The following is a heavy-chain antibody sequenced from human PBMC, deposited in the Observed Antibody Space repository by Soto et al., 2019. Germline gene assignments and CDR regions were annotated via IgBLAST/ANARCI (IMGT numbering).Heavy chain of an antibody. V-gene: IGHV4-61*01. CDR2: IYYSGST. CDR3: AREAVAGTGDWFDP. Sequence: PSETLSLTCTVSGGSVSSGSYYWSWIRQPPGKGLEWIGYIYYSGSTNYNPSLKSRVTISVDTSKNQFSLKLSSVTAADTAVYYCAREAVAGTGDWFDPWGQGTLVTSPQ. CDR1: GGSVSSGSYY. J-gene: IGHJ5*02. D-gene: IGHD6-19*01.